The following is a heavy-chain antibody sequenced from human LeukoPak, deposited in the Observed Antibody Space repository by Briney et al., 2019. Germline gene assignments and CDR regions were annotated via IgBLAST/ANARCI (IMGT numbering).Heavy chain of an antibody. CDR3: TKSRFYDYVWGGS. V-gene: IGHV3-49*03. CDR2: IRSKAYDGTT. J-gene: IGHJ5*02. Sequence: GGSLRLSCTASGISIGDYAMSWFRQAPGEGLEWVSLIRSKAYDGTTEYAASVEGRFTISRDDSKSIAYLQMNSLKTEDTAVYYCTKSRFYDYVWGGSWGQGTLVTVSS. D-gene: IGHD3-16*01. CDR1: GISIGDYA.